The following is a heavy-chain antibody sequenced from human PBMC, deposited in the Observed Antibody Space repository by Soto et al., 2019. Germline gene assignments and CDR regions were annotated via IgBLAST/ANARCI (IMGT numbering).Heavy chain of an antibody. V-gene: IGHV4-30-4*01. D-gene: IGHD6-6*01. CDR2: IYYNGNT. J-gene: IGHJ4*02. CDR3: ARVVAAPSYFDS. CDR1: GGSISSGVYY. Sequence: SATLSLTCTVSGGSISSGVYYWSWIRQPPGEGLEWIGYIYYNGNTYYNPSLKSRLIISVDTSKMQFSLKLSSVTAADTAVYYRARVVAAPSYFDSWGQGALVTVSS.